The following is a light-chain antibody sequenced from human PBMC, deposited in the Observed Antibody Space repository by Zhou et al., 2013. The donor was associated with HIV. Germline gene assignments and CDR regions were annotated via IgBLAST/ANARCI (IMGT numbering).Light chain of an antibody. J-gene: IGLJ3*02. CDR3: SSYTSISTLV. Sequence: QSALTQPASVSGSPGQSITISCTGTSGDVGGYNYVSWYQQHPGKAPKLMIYDVSKRPSGVSNRFSGSKSGNTASLTISGLQAEDEADYYCSSYTSISTLVFGGGTKLTVL. CDR2: DVS. CDR1: SGDVGGYNY. V-gene: IGLV2-14*03.